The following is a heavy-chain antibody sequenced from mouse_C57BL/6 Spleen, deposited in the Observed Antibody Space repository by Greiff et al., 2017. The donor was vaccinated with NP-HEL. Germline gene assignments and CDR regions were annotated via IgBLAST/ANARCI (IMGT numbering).Heavy chain of an antibody. Sequence: QVQLQQPGAELVKPGASVKLSCKASGYTFTSYWMHWVKQRPGQGLEWIGMIHPNSGSTNYNEKFKSKATLTVDKSSSTAYMQLSSLTSEDSAVYYCARSATITRYFDYWGQSTTLTVSS. CDR3: ARSATITRYFDY. J-gene: IGHJ2*01. V-gene: IGHV1-64*01. D-gene: IGHD2-4*01. CDR2: IHPNSGST. CDR1: GYTFTSYW.